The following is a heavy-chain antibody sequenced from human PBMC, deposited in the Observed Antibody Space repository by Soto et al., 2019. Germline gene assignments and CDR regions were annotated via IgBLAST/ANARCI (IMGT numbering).Heavy chain of an antibody. CDR2: IYYSGST. Sequence: LSLTCTVSGGSISSYYWSWIRQPPGKGLEWIGYIYYSGSTNYNPSLKSRLTITKDTSRNQVVLTMTNMDPVDTATYYCAHRRRDSSSYYTGRDYFDYWGQGTLVTVSS. CDR3: AHRRRDSSSYYTGRDYFDY. CDR1: GGSISSYY. J-gene: IGHJ4*02. V-gene: IGHV4-59*01. D-gene: IGHD6-13*01.